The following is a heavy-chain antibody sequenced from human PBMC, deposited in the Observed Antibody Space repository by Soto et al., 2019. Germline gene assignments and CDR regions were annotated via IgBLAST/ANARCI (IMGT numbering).Heavy chain of an antibody. CDR2: IYYSGST. CDR3: AREYSSSWSLQDWYFDL. V-gene: IGHV4-31*03. CDR1: GGSISSGGYY. J-gene: IGHJ2*01. D-gene: IGHD6-13*01. Sequence: QVQLQESGPGLVKPSQTLSLTCTVSGGSISSGGYYWSWIRQHPGKGLEWIGYIYYSGSTYYNPSLKSRVTISVDPSKNQFSLKLSSVTAADTAVYYCAREYSSSWSLQDWYFDLWGRGTLVTVSS.